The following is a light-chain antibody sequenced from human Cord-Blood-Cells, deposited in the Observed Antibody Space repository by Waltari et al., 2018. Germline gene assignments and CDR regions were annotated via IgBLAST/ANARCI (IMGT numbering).Light chain of an antibody. CDR3: VLYMGSGLWV. Sequence: QTVVTQEPSFSVSPGGTVTLTCGLSFGSVSTSYYPSGYQQTPGQAPRTLIYGTNTLSSGVPYRFSGSILGNKAALTITGAQADDESDYYCVLYMGSGLWVFGGGTKLTVL. J-gene: IGLJ3*02. V-gene: IGLV8-61*01. CDR2: GTN. CDR1: FGSVSTSYY.